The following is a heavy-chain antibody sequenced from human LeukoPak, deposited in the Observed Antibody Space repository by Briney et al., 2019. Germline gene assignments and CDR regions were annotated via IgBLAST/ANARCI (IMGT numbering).Heavy chain of an antibody. D-gene: IGHD3-10*01. J-gene: IGHJ4*02. CDR1: GGTFSSYA. CDR3: ARDGSGVWFDY. CDR2: IIPIFGTA. V-gene: IGHV1-69*13. Sequence: ASVKVSCKASGGTFSSYAISWVRQAPGQGLEWMGGIIPIFGTANYAQKFQGRVTITADGSTSTAYMELRSLRSDDTAVYYCARDGSGVWFDYWGQGTLVTVSS.